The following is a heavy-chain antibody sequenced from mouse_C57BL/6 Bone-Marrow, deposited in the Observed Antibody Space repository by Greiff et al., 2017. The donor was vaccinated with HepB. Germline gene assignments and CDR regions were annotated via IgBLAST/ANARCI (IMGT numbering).Heavy chain of an antibody. V-gene: IGHV1-50*01. D-gene: IGHD2-4*01. CDR1: GYTFTSYW. CDR3: ARWGDYDGFDY. CDR2: SDPSDSYT. J-gene: IGHJ2*01. Sequence: QVQLQQPGAELVKPGASVKLSCKASGYTFTSYWMQWVKQRPGQGLEWIGESDPSDSYTNYNQKFKGKATLTVATSSSTAYMQLSSLTSEESAVYYCARWGDYDGFDYWGQGTTLTVSS.